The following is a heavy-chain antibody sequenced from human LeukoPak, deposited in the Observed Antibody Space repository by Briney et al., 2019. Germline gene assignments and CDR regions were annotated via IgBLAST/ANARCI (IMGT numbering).Heavy chain of an antibody. V-gene: IGHV5-51*01. CDR2: IYPGDSDT. CDR1: GSSFTSYW. Sequence: HGESLQISCKGSGSSFTSYWIGWVRPLPGKGLEWMGIIYPGDSDTRYSPSFQGQVTISADKSISTAYLQWSSLKASDTAMYYCARRAHSSSWPYYFDYWGQGTLVTVSS. CDR3: ARRAHSSSWPYYFDY. J-gene: IGHJ4*02. D-gene: IGHD6-13*01.